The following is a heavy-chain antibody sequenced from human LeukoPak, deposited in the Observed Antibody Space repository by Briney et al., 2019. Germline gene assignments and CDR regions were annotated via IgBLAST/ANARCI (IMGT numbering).Heavy chain of an antibody. CDR2: ICYSGST. J-gene: IGHJ4*02. CDR3: ASNTDYSVIDY. CDR1: GGSISSGDYY. D-gene: IGHD2-15*01. Sequence: PSETLSLTCTVSGGSISSGDYYWSWIRQPPGKGLEWIEYICYSGSTYYNPSLKSRVTISVDTSKNQFSLKLSSVTAADTAVYYCASNTDYSVIDYWGQGTLVTVSS. V-gene: IGHV4-30-4*01.